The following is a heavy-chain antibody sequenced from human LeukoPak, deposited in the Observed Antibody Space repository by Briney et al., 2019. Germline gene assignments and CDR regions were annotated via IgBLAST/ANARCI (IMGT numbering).Heavy chain of an antibody. CDR1: GFTLSSHN. CDR3: AKASGSYFEYFQH. J-gene: IGHJ1*01. D-gene: IGHD1-26*01. V-gene: IGHV3-48*01. Sequence: GGSLRLSCVASGFTLSSHNINWVRQAPGKGLEWVSHISSSGSVTYYGDSVKGRITISRDNAKNSVSLYMNSLRAEDTALYYCAKASGSYFEYFQHWGQGTLVTVSS. CDR2: ISSSGSVT.